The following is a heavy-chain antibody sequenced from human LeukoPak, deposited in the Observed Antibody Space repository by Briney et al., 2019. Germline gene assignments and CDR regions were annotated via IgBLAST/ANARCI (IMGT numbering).Heavy chain of an antibody. D-gene: IGHD3-16*01. CDR3: ARDPLGVLSYFDY. CDR1: GFTFSSYS. J-gene: IGHJ4*02. V-gene: IGHV3-33*08. Sequence: GGSLRLSCAASGFTFSSYSMNWVRQAPGKGLEWVAVIWYDGSNRYYADSLKGRFTISRDNSKNTLYLQMNSLTADDTAVYYCARDPLGVLSYFDYWGQGTLVTVSS. CDR2: IWYDGSNR.